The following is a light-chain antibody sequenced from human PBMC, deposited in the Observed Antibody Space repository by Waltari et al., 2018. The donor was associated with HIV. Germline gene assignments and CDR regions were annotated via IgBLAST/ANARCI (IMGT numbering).Light chain of an antibody. V-gene: IGKV1-27*01. CDR2: AAS. J-gene: IGKJ4*01. CDR3: QVYHNAPHVT. CDR1: QDISDY. Sequence: DIQMTQSPSSLSGSVGDRVTITCRASQDISDYLAWYQQKPGKVPKLLISAASTLQSGVPSRFTGSGSGTDFTLTITSLQPEDVATYYCQVYHNAPHVTFGGGTKVDIK.